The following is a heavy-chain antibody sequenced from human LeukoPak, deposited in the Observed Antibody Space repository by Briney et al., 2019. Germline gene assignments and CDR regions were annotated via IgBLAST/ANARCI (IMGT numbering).Heavy chain of an antibody. CDR3: AKDATAVPGTVYMDV. V-gene: IGHV3-48*03. CDR2: ISSSGSTI. CDR1: GFTFSSYE. D-gene: IGHD6-13*01. J-gene: IGHJ6*03. Sequence: GGSLRLPCAASGFTFSSYEMNWVRQAPGKGLEWVSYISSSGSTIYYADSVKGRFTISRDNAKNSLYLQMTSLRAEDTALYYCAKDATAVPGTVYMDVWGKGTTVTISS.